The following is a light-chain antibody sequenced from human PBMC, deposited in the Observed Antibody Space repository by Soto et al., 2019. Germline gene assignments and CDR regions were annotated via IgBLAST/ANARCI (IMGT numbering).Light chain of an antibody. CDR2: AAS. V-gene: IGKV1-39*01. CDR1: QSIGKY. Sequence: DIQMTQSPSSLSASVGDRVTITCRASQSIGKYLNWYQLKPGEAPNLLIYAASILQSGVPSRFSGSSSGTDFTLTITSLQPEDFATYYCHQTYGTTRTFGQGTKVEIK. J-gene: IGKJ1*01. CDR3: HQTYGTTRT.